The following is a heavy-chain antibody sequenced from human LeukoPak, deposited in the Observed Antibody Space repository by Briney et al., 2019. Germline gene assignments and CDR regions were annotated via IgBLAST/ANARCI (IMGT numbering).Heavy chain of an antibody. Sequence: RASVKLSCKASGGTLSSYAISWVRQAPGQGLEWMGRIIPIFGTANYAQKFQGRVTITTDESTSTAYMEPSSLRSEDTAVYYCARDAIGARGNWFDPWGQGTLVTVSS. CDR1: GGTLSSYA. D-gene: IGHD3-3*01. V-gene: IGHV1-69*05. J-gene: IGHJ5*02. CDR3: ARDAIGARGNWFDP. CDR2: IIPIFGTA.